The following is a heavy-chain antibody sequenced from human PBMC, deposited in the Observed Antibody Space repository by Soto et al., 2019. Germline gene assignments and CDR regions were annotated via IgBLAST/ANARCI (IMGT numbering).Heavy chain of an antibody. CDR2: MQPSTGRT. V-gene: IGHV1-8*01. CDR1: GYSFTSLD. D-gene: IGHD1-26*01. J-gene: IGHJ4*02. CDR3: ARGVSAGVDY. Sequence: XSVKVSCKASGYSFTSLDINWVRQTAGQGLEWMGWMQPSTGRTGYAQKFQGRVTMTRDTSINTAYMELTTLTSDDTAFYYCARGVSAGVDYWGQGTLGTGS.